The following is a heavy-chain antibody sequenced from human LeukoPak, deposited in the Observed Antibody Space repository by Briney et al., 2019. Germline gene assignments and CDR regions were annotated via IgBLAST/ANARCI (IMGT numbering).Heavy chain of an antibody. V-gene: IGHV4-39*01. CDR3: VRHASGWYTD. Sequence: SETLSLTCAVSGGSISSGDYYWAWIRQPPGKGQQWIGSIYYSGTTYYNPFLKSRLTIFRDTSKNQFSLNLSSVTTADTAVYYRVRHASGWYTDWGQGTLVTVSS. D-gene: IGHD6-19*01. CDR2: IYYSGTT. J-gene: IGHJ1*01. CDR1: GGSISSGDYY.